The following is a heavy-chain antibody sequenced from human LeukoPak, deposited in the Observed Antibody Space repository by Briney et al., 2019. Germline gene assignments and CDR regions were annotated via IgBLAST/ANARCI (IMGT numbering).Heavy chain of an antibody. V-gene: IGHV3-43*02. CDR3: AKVRRPMTTVVTPIGDY. Sequence: GGSLRLSCAASGFTFDDYAMHWVRQAPGKGREWVSLISGDGGSTYYADSVKGRFTISRDNSKNSLYLQMNSLRTEDTALYYCAKVRRPMTTVVTPIGDYWGQGTLVTVSS. J-gene: IGHJ4*02. D-gene: IGHD4-23*01. CDR2: ISGDGGST. CDR1: GFTFDDYA.